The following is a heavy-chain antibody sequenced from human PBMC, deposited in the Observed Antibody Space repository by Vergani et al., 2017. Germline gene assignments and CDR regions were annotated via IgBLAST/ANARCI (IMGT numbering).Heavy chain of an antibody. D-gene: IGHD4-23*01. J-gene: IGHJ6*02. CDR1: GGTFSSYA. CDR2: IIPIFGTA. Sequence: QVQLVQSGAEVKKPGSSVMVSCKASGGTFSSYAISWVRQAPGQGLEWMGRIIPIFGTANYAQKFQGRVTITADESTSTAYMELSSLRSEDTAVYYCASQVTPIRDYYYGMDVWGQGTTVTVSS. CDR3: ASQVTPIRDYYYGMDV. V-gene: IGHV1-69*18.